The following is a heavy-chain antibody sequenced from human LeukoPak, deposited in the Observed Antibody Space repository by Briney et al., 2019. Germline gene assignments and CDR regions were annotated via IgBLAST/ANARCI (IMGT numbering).Heavy chain of an antibody. CDR1: GFTFSSYG. V-gene: IGHV3-30*18. CDR2: ISYDGSNK. CDR3: AKDRRSSSWYVGFDP. J-gene: IGHJ5*02. Sequence: QPGGSLRLSCAASGFTFSSYGMHWVRQAPGKGLEWVAVISYDGSNKYYADSVKSRFTISRDNSKNTLYLQMNSLRAEDTAVYYCAKDRRSSSWYVGFDPWGQGTLVTVSS. D-gene: IGHD6-13*01.